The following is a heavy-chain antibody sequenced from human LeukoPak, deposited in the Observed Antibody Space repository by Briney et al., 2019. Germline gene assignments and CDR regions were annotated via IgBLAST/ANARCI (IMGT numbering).Heavy chain of an antibody. CDR1: GYTFTSYG. Sequence: ASVKVSCKASGYTFTSYGISWVRQAPGQGLEWMGWISAYNGNTNYAQKLQGRVTMTTDTSTSTAYMELRSLRSDDTAVYYCARDIVATTGYYYYYGMDVWGQGTTVTVSS. D-gene: IGHD5-12*01. V-gene: IGHV1-18*01. J-gene: IGHJ6*02. CDR2: ISAYNGNT. CDR3: ARDIVATTGYYYYYGMDV.